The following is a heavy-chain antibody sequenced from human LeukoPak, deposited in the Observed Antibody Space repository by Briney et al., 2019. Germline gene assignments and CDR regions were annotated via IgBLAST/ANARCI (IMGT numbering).Heavy chain of an antibody. CDR2: FDPEVGET. CDR1: GYTLTELS. J-gene: IGHJ6*03. V-gene: IGHV1-24*01. D-gene: IGHD2-21*01. Sequence: ASVKVSCKVSGYTLTELSMHWVRQAPGKGLEWMGGFDPEVGETIYAQKFQGRVTMTEDTSTDTAYMELSSLRSEDTAVYYCATGSSDSGDWYYYYYMDVWGKGTTVTVSS. CDR3: ATGSSDSGDWYYYYYMDV.